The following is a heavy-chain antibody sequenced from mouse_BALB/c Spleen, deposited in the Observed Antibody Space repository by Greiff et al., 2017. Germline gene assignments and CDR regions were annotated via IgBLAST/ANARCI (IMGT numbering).Heavy chain of an antibody. Sequence: EVKVVESGGDLVKPGGSLKLSCAASGFTFSSYGMSWVRQTPDKRLEWVATISSGGSYTYYPDSVKGRFTISRDNAKNTLYLQMSSLKSEDTAMYYCATIYGGFAYWGQGTLVTVSA. J-gene: IGHJ3*01. CDR2: ISSGGSYT. CDR1: GFTFSSYG. V-gene: IGHV5-6*01. D-gene: IGHD1-1*01. CDR3: ATIYGGFAY.